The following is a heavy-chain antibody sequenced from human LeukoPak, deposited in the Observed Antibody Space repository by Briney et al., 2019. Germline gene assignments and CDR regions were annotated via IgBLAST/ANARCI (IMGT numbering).Heavy chain of an antibody. CDR2: ISGSGGST. V-gene: IGHV3-23*01. CDR1: GFTFSSYG. J-gene: IGHJ4*02. D-gene: IGHD2-2*01. CDR3: AKDRGYCSSTSCFIFPDY. Sequence: PGGSLRLSCAAYGFTFSSYGMDLVRQAPGKGLEWVSAISGSGGSTYYADSVKGRFTISRDNSKNTLYLQMNSLRAEDTAVYYCAKDRGYCSSTSCFIFPDYWGQGTLVTVSS.